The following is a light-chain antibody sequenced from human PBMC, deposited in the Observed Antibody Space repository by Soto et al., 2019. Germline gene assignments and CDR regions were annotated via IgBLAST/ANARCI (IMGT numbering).Light chain of an antibody. CDR3: QQFHSFPIT. CDR1: RSIDVW. J-gene: IGKJ5*01. Sequence: DIQMTQSPSTLSASAGDRVTITCRASRSIDVWLAWYQQKPGKAPKLLINDASSLESGVPSRFTGSGSGTEFTVTISSLQTDDFATYYCQQFHSFPITFGQGTRLETK. V-gene: IGKV1-5*01. CDR2: DAS.